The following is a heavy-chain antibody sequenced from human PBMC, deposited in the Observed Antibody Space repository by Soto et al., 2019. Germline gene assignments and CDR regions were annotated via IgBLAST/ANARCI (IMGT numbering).Heavy chain of an antibody. Sequence: SGPTLFNPTQTLTLTFTFSGFSLSTSGLGVGWIRQPPGKALEWLALIYWDDDKRYSPSLKSRLTITKDTSKNQVVLTMTNMDPVDTATYYCAHRQERTGSSSSLFASWGQGTLVTVS. CDR2: IYWDDDK. CDR3: AHRQERTGSSSSLFAS. V-gene: IGHV2-5*02. D-gene: IGHD6-13*01. J-gene: IGHJ5*01. CDR1: GFSLSTSGLG.